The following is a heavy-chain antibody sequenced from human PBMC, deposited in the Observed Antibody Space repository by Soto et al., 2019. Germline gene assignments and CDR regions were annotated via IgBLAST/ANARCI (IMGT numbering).Heavy chain of an antibody. D-gene: IGHD3-10*01. CDR1: GFTFNNYA. V-gene: IGHV3-23*01. Sequence: EVQLLESGGGLVQPGESLRLSCAASGFTFNNYAMTWVRQAPGKGLEWVSAISGGGDTTSYADSVKGRFTVSRDGSKNTLCLQMSSLRAEDTALYYCAKGRVGSGSLTPRVDFWGQGTLVTVSS. CDR2: ISGGGDTT. CDR3: AKGRVGSGSLTPRVDF. J-gene: IGHJ4*02.